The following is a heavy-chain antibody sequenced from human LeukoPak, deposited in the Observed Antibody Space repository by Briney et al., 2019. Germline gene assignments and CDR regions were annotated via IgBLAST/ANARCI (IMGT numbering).Heavy chain of an antibody. V-gene: IGHV1-2*02. J-gene: IGHJ6*02. D-gene: IGHD2-21*02. CDR3: ARTIVVVTASSYYYAMDV. Sequence: ASVKVSCKASGYTFTGYYMHWVRQAPGQGLEWMGWINPNSGGTNYAQKFQGRVTMTRDTSISTAYMELSRLRSDDTAVYYCARTIVVVTASSYYYAMDVWGQGTTVTVSS. CDR2: INPNSGGT. CDR1: GYTFTGYY.